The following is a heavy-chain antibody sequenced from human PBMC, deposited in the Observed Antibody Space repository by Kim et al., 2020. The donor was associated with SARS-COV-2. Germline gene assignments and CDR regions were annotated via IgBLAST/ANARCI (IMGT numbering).Heavy chain of an antibody. Sequence: GGSLRLSCAASGFTFSSYAMSWVRQAPGKGLEWVSAISGSGGSTYYADSVKGRFTISRDNSKNTLYLQMNSLRAEDTAVYYCAKDATPAAMRLPAPAKKRPFDYWGQGTLVTVSS. V-gene: IGHV3-23*01. CDR2: ISGSGGST. CDR3: AKDATPAAMRLPAPAKKRPFDY. D-gene: IGHD2-2*01. CDR1: GFTFSSYA. J-gene: IGHJ4*02.